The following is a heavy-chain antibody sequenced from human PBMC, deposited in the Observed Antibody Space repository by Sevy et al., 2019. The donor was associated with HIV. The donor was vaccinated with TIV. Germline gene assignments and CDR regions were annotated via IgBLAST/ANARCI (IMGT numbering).Heavy chain of an antibody. D-gene: IGHD3-16*01. CDR3: ARDLGGCPDAFDI. CDR2: ISDSGSTL. CDR1: GFIFSDYY. V-gene: IGHV3-11*01. J-gene: IGHJ3*02. Sequence: GGSLRLSCAASGFIFSDYYISWIRQAPGKGLEWVSCISDSGSTLYYADSVKGRITISRDNAKNSLFLEINSLRVEDTAIYYCARDLGGCPDAFDIRGQGTMVTVSS.